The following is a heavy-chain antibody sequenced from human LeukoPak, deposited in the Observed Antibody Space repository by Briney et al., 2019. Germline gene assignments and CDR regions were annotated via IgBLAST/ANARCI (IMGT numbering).Heavy chain of an antibody. V-gene: IGHV3-74*01. CDR1: GFTFSSSW. CDR2: ISSDGSST. CDR3: ARETNSGGFDYYYMDV. Sequence: RPGGSLRLSCAASGFTFSSSWMHWVRQAPGKGLVWVSRISSDGSSTTYADSVKGRFTISRDNAKNTLYLQMNSLRAEDTAVYYCARETNSGGFDYYYMDVWGKGTTVTVSS. J-gene: IGHJ6*03. D-gene: IGHD5-12*01.